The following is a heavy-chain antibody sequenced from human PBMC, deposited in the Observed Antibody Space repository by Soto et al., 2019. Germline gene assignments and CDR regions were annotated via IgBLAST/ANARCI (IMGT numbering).Heavy chain of an antibody. CDR2: IYYGGST. CDR3: ARPHGGSSGWDNWFDP. CDR1: GGSISRSNQY. D-gene: IGHD6-25*01. V-gene: IGHV4-39*07. J-gene: IGHJ5*02. Sequence: SETLSLTCSVSGGSISRSNQYWGWIRQPPGKGLEWIGTIYYGGSTYYNPSLKSRVTISVDTSKNQFSLRLSSVTAADTAVYYCARPHGGSSGWDNWFDPWGQGTLVTVS.